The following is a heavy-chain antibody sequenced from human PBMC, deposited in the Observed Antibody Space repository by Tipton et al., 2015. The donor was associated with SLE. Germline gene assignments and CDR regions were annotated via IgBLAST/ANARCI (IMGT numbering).Heavy chain of an antibody. V-gene: IGHV3-20*04. D-gene: IGHD3-22*01. J-gene: IGHJ4*01. CDR1: GFTFDDYG. CDR3: ARGESSGYYVDY. Sequence: SLRLSCAASGFTFDDYGMSWVRQAPGKGLEWVSGINWNGGSTGYADSVKGRFTISRDNAKNSLYLQMNSLRAEGTAAYYCARGESSGYYVDYWGHGTLVTVSS. CDR2: INWNGGST.